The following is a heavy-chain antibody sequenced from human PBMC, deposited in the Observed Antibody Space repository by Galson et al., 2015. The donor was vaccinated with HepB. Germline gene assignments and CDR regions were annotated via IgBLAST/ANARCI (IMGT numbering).Heavy chain of an antibody. V-gene: IGHV4-39*07. D-gene: IGHD5-24*01. Sequence: ETLSLTCTVSGDSIGRSSSYWGWIRQPPGKGLEWIGSVLSSGSAYYKSSLRSRISVSLDTSKNQFSLSLRSVTAAATAVYYCARLRFERWLQGRRLVDSWGQGTLVTVSS. CDR3: ARLRFERWLQGRRLVDS. CDR1: GDSIGRSSSY. J-gene: IGHJ4*02. CDR2: VLSSGSA.